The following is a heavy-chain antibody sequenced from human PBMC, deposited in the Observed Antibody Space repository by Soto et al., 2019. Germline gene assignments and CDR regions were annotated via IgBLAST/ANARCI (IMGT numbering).Heavy chain of an antibody. Sequence: QITLKESGPTLVKPTQTLTLTCTFSGFSLSTSGVGVGWIRQPPGKALEWLALIYWDDDKRYSPSLKSRLTITNDTSKNQVVRKMTNMDPVDTATYYCAHRRGIEEYVPDSLLEGPWFDPWGQGTLVTVSS. CDR1: GFSLSTSGVG. CDR3: AHRRGIEEYVPDSLLEGPWFDP. CDR2: IYWDDDK. J-gene: IGHJ5*02. V-gene: IGHV2-5*02. D-gene: IGHD5-18*01.